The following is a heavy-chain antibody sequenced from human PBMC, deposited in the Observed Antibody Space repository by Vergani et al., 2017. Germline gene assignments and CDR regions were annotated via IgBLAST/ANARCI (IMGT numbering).Heavy chain of an antibody. CDR1: GFTFSSYA. CDR2: FSGSGGST. CDR3: AKFPRGLRVWGGMDV. Sequence: EVQLLESGGGLVQPGGSLRLSCAASGFTFSSYAMSWVRQAPGKGLEWVSAFSGSGGSTYYADSVKGRFTISRDNSKNTLYLQMNSLRAEDTAVYYCAKFPRGLRVWGGMDVWGQGTTVTVSS. V-gene: IGHV3-23*01. D-gene: IGHD3-16*01. J-gene: IGHJ6*02.